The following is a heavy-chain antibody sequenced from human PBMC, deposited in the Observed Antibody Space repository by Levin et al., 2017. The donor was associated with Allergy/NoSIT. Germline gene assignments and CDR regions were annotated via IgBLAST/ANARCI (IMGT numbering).Heavy chain of an antibody. Sequence: GGSLRLSCAASGFTFSTYFMAWVRQAPGKGLEWVANIKQDGSEKNYVDSVKGRFTISRDNAKNSLYLQMNSLRAEDTAVYYCARHQGYRSTTTWYTLNDYWGQGTLVTVSS. V-gene: IGHV3-7*03. D-gene: IGHD2-2*01. CDR2: IKQDGSEK. J-gene: IGHJ4*02. CDR3: ARHQGYRSTTTWYTLNDY. CDR1: GFTFSTYF.